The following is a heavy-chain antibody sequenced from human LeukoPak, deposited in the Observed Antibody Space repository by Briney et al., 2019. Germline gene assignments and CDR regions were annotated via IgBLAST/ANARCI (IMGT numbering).Heavy chain of an antibody. CDR2: MKGDGSEI. D-gene: IGHD3-3*01. CDR3: ARDFWSGHMDV. V-gene: IGHV3-7*01. J-gene: IGHJ6*03. CDR1: GFTFSTYW. Sequence: GGSLRLSCAASGFTFSTYWMTWVRQAPGKGLEWVANMKGDGSEIHYVDSVKGRFTISRDNAKNSLYLQMNSLRAEDTAVYYCARDFWSGHMDVWGKGTTVTVSS.